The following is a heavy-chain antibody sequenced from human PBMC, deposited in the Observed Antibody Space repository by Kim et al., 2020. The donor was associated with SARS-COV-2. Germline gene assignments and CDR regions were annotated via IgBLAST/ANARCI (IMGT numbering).Heavy chain of an antibody. V-gene: IGHV3-7*03. J-gene: IGHJ4*02. CDR3: ARHVNWGWDY. Sequence: SQSNYADSWRGRLTVSSDNAKNSLYLKMNSLRAEDTAVYYCARHVNWGWDYWGQGTLVTVSS. D-gene: IGHD7-27*01. CDR2: SQS.